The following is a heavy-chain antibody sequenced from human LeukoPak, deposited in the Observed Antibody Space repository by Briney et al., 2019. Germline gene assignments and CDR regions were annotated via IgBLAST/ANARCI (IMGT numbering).Heavy chain of an antibody. V-gene: IGHV1-8*02. Sequence: ASVKVSCKASGYTFTSYGINWLRQAPGQGLEWMGWMSPNSGDTGYAQKFQGRVSMTRDIFKSTAYMELSSLRSEDTAIYYCASNPPNTGDFYYWGLGTLVTVSS. CDR3: ASNPPNTGDFYY. CDR1: GYTFTSYG. D-gene: IGHD1-1*01. CDR2: MSPNSGDT. J-gene: IGHJ4*02.